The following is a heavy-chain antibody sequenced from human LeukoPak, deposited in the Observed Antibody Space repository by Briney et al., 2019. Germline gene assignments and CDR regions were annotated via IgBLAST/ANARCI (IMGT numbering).Heavy chain of an antibody. J-gene: IGHJ3*02. CDR2: ISWNSGSI. D-gene: IGHD1-14*01. CDR1: GFTFDDYA. V-gene: IGHV3-9*01. CDR3: ANTYRPLDAFDI. Sequence: QPGGSLRLSCAASGFTFDDYAMHWVRQAPGKGLEWVSGISWNSGSIGYADSVKGRFTISRDNAKNTLYLQMNSLRAEDTAVYYCANTYRPLDAFDIWGQGTMVTVSS.